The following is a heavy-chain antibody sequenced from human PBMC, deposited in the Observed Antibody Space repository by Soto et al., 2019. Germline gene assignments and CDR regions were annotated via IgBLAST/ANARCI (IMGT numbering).Heavy chain of an antibody. CDR3: ARVGHVTNYGMAV. Sequence: QVQLVQSGAEVKKPGSSVKVSCEASGGTFSSYPINWVRQAPGQALEWMGGIIPFLGTSNYAQKFQGRVTITADDSTSTAFMELRSLRSEDTAVYYCARVGHVTNYGMAVWGQGCTVTVSS. CDR1: GGTFSSYP. J-gene: IGHJ6*02. CDR2: IIPFLGTS. V-gene: IGHV1-69*01. D-gene: IGHD1-26*01.